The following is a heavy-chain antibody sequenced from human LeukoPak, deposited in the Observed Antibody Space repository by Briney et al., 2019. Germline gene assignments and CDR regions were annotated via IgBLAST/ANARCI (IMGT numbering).Heavy chain of an antibody. CDR2: IFYSGST. CDR1: GASISSYY. D-gene: IGHD7-27*01. Sequence: PSETLSLTCTVSGASISSYYWSWIRQPPGKGPEWGGYIFYSGSTNYNPSLKSRVTMSVDTSKNQFSLKLSSVTAADTAVYYWARRRWGGPDAFDIWGQGTMVTVSS. J-gene: IGHJ3*02. CDR3: ARRRWGGPDAFDI. V-gene: IGHV4-59*08.